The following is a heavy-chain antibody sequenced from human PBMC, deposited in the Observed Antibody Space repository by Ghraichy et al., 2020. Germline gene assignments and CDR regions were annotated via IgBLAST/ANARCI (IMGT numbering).Heavy chain of an antibody. CDR3: ARDFTGDSSMDV. J-gene: IGHJ6*02. D-gene: IGHD1-14*01. CDR2: IYYSGST. CDR1: GGSISSGGYY. Sequence: SETLSLTCTVSGGSISSGGYYWSWIRQHPGKGLEWIGYIYYSGSTYYNPSLKSRVTISVDTSKNQFSLKLSSVTAADTAVYYCARDFTGDSSMDVWGQGTTVTVSS. V-gene: IGHV4-31*03.